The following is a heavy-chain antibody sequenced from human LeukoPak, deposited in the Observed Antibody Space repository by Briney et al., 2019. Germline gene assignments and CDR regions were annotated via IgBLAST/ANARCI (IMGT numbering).Heavy chain of an antibody. V-gene: IGHV3-30*04. D-gene: IGHD4-11*01. Sequence: GGSLRLSCAASGFTFSSYAMSWVRQAPGKGLEWVAVTSYDGNIKYYADSVRGRFTISRDNSKNTLYLQMNSLRLEDAAVYYCARADNSKWHNFDYWGQGTLVTVSS. CDR3: ARADNSKWHNFDY. CDR1: GFTFSSYA. J-gene: IGHJ4*02. CDR2: TSYDGNIK.